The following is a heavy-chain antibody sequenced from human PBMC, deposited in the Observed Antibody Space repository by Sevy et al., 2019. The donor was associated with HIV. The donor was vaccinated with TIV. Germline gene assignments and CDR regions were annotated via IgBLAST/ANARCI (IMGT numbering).Heavy chain of an antibody. CDR1: GFSFSGYG. V-gene: IGHV3-33*01. CDR2: IWYDATNK. CDR3: ARESIAVAGIVYYFNY. Sequence: GGSLRLSCAASGFSFSGYGMHWVRQAPGKGLEWVAVIWYDATNKEYADSVKGRFTISRDNSKNTLYLQMNSLRAEDTAVYYCARESIAVAGIVYYFNYWGQGTLVTVSS. J-gene: IGHJ4*02. D-gene: IGHD6-19*01.